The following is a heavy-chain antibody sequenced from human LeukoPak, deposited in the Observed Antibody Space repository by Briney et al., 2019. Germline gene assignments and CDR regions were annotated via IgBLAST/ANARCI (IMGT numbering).Heavy chain of an antibody. CDR3: ARDARYCSSTSCFYVPYYYYYMDV. Sequence: GGSLRLSCAASGFTFSDYYMSWIRQAPGKGLEWVSYISSSGSTIYYADSVKGRFTISRDNAKNSLYLQMNSLRAEDTAVYYCARDARYCSSTSCFYVPYYYYYMDVWGKGTTVTVSS. V-gene: IGHV3-11*04. CDR2: ISSSGSTI. D-gene: IGHD2-2*01. CDR1: GFTFSDYY. J-gene: IGHJ6*03.